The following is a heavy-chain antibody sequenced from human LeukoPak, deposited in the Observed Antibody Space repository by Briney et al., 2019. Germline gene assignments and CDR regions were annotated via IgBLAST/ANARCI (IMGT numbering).Heavy chain of an antibody. Sequence: PSETLSLTCTVSGRYLGSHYWTWIRQPPGKGLEWIGYIYDSGSTYYHPSLKSRVTISVDTSKNQFSLRLSSATAADTAVYYCARGGVLKSVDYWGQGTLVTVSS. CDR3: ARGGVLKSVDY. CDR2: IYDSGST. D-gene: IGHD3-16*01. J-gene: IGHJ4*02. V-gene: IGHV4-59*11. CDR1: GRYLGSHY.